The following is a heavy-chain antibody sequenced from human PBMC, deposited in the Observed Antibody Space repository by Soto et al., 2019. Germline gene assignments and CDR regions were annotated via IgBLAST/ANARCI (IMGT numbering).Heavy chain of an antibody. CDR2: IFYSGNT. J-gene: IGHJ4*02. CDR3: ARATYYYDSSGYSDRVLDY. CDR1: GGSISSGGYY. V-gene: IGHV4-31*03. D-gene: IGHD3-22*01. Sequence: QVQLQESGPGLVKPSQTLSLTCTVSGGSISSGGYYWSWIRQHPGKGLEWIGYIFYSGNTYYTPSLTARVTNSVDTAKTQSPLKLSSVTAADTAVYYCARATYYYDSSGYSDRVLDYWGQGTLVTVSS.